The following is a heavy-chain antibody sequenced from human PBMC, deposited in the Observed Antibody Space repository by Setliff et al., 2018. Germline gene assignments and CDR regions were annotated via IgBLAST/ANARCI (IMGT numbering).Heavy chain of an antibody. CDR1: GYTLTSYD. CDR2: MNPNSGNT. D-gene: IGHD3-16*02. V-gene: IGHV1-8*02. J-gene: IGHJ6*02. Sequence: EASVKVSCKASGYTLTSYDINWVRQATGQGLEWMGWMNPNSGNTGYAQKFQGRVTMTRNTSISTAYMELSSLRSEDTAVYYCARLYYDYVWGGYRLYYYYGMDVWGQGTTVTVSS. CDR3: ARLYYDYVWGGYRLYYYYGMDV.